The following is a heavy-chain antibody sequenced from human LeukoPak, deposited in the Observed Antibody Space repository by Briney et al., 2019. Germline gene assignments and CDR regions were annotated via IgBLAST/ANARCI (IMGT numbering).Heavy chain of an antibody. D-gene: IGHD5-12*01. V-gene: IGHV1-2*02. J-gene: IGHJ6*03. Sequence: ASVKVSCKASGYTFTGYYMHWVRQAPGQGLEWMGWINPNSGGTNYAQKFQGRVTMTRDTSISTAYMELRSLRSDDTAVYYCARYFGLRWKGNYYYYYMDVWGKGTTVTISS. CDR1: GYTFTGYY. CDR3: ARYFGLRWKGNYYYYYMDV. CDR2: INPNSGGT.